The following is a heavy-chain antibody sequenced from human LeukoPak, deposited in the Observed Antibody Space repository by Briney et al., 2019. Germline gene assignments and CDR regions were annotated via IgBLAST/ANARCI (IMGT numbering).Heavy chain of an antibody. CDR2: ISPTGSTT. D-gene: IGHD6-6*01. V-gene: IGHV3-74*01. Sequence: GGSLRLSCIASGFSFSGHWMHWPRHLPAKGLVWVSRISPTGSTTSYADSVKGRFTVSRDNAKNTLYLQVNNLRAEDTAVYYCARGPNSNWSGLDFWGQGTLLTVSS. CDR1: GFSFSGHW. CDR3: ARGPNSNWSGLDF. J-gene: IGHJ4*02.